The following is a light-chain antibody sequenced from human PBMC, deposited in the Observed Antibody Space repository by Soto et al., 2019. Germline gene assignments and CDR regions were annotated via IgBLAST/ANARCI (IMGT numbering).Light chain of an antibody. V-gene: IGKV3-15*01. Sequence: EIVMTQSPATLSVSPGERATLSCRASQSVSNNLAWYQQKPGQAPRLLIYGASTRATGIPARFSGSGSGTEFTLTISSLQSEDFALYYCQQYNTWSPLTFGGGTKVETK. J-gene: IGKJ4*01. CDR3: QQYNTWSPLT. CDR1: QSVSNN. CDR2: GAS.